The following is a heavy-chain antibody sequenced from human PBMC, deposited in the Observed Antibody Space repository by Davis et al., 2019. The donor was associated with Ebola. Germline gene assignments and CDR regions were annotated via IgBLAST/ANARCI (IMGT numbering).Heavy chain of an antibody. J-gene: IGHJ6*02. Sequence: SETLSLTCAVYGGSFSGYYWSWIRQPPGKGLEWIGEINHSGSTNYNPSLKSRVTISVDTSKNQFSLKLSSVTAADTAVYYCARGRTKGYSYGTPYYYYYGMDVWGQGTTVTVSS. V-gene: IGHV4-34*01. CDR3: ARGRTKGYSYGTPYYYYYGMDV. CDR2: INHSGST. D-gene: IGHD5-18*01. CDR1: GGSFSGYY.